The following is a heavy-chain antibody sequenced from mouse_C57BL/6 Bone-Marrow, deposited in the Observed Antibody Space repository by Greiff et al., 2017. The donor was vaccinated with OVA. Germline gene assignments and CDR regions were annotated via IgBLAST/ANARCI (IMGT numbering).Heavy chain of an antibody. V-gene: IGHV5-17*01. CDR2: ISSGSSTI. CDR3: AGRGYYYGPAWFAY. Sequence: EVKLVESGGGLVKPGGSLKLSCAASGFTFSDYGMHWVRQAPEKGLEWVAYISSGSSTIYYADTVKGRFTISRDNAKNTLFLQMTSLRSEDTAMYYCAGRGYYYGPAWFAYWGQGTLVTVSA. J-gene: IGHJ3*01. CDR1: GFTFSDYG. D-gene: IGHD1-1*01.